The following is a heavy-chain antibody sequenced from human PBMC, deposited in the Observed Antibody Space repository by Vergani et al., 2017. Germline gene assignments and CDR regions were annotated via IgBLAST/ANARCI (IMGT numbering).Heavy chain of an antibody. J-gene: IGHJ4*02. V-gene: IGHV3-21*01. CDR3: ARNGYDSSGYYTNFDY. CDR1: GFSLSTYT. CDR2: LNKNNYYI. D-gene: IGHD3-22*01. Sequence: EVQLVESGGGLVNPGGCLTLSCVASGFSLSTYTFNWVRQAPGGGLEWVSSLNKNNYYIYYADSVKGRFTISRDNAKNSLYLQMNSLRAEDTAVYYCARNGYDSSGYYTNFDYWGQGTLVTVSS.